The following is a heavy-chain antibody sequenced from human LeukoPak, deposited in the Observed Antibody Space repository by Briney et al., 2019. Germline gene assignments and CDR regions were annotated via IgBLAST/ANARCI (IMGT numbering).Heavy chain of an antibody. CDR1: GGSISNYY. CDR3: ATRSTGVAATFDS. V-gene: IGHV4-59*01. D-gene: IGHD2-15*01. CDR2: IYYSGNT. Sequence: SETLSLTCTVSGGSISNYYWSWIRQPPGKGLEWIGYIYYSGNTNYNPSLKSRVTISVDTSKNQFSLKLSSVTAADTAVYYCATRSTGVAATFDSWGQGALVTVSS. J-gene: IGHJ4*02.